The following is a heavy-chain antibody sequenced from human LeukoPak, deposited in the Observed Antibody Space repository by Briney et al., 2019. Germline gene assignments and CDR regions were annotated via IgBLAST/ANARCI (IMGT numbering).Heavy chain of an antibody. CDR1: GFTFSSYG. J-gene: IGHJ4*02. V-gene: IGHV3-30*02. CDR2: IRYDGSNK. CDR3: AKVGDSSGYYQNYFDY. Sequence: GSLRLSCAASGFTFSSYGMHWVRQAPGKGLEWVAFIRYDGSNKYYADSVKGRFTISRDNSKNTLYLQMNSLRAEDTAVYYCAKVGDSSGYYQNYFDYWGRGTLVTVSS. D-gene: IGHD3-22*01.